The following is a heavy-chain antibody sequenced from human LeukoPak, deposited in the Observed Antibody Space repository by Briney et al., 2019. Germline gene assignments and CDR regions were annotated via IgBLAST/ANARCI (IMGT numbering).Heavy chain of an antibody. CDR1: GFTFSPYA. J-gene: IGHJ4*02. V-gene: IGHV3-23*01. Sequence: GGSLRLSCAASGFTFSPYAMDWVRQAPGKGLQWVSAFSRRGTTHYADSVKGRFTISRDNSKNEVYLQMNSLRVDDTGIYYCAREQAGTSGWYTLDYWGQGTVVTVSS. CDR3: AREQAGTSGWYTLDY. D-gene: IGHD6-13*01. CDR2: FSRRGTT.